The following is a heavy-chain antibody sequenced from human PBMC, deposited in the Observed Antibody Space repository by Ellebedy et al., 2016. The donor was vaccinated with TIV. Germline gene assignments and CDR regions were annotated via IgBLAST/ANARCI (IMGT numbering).Heavy chain of an antibody. CDR3: ARDRGSGNYGDLFDY. J-gene: IGHJ4*02. D-gene: IGHD1-26*01. Sequence: PGGSLRLSCAASGYTFRTYGMHWVRQAPGKGLEWVTLIWYDGSRKYYADSVRGRFTISRDDSKNTVYLQMNSLTAEDTAVYYCARDRGSGNYGDLFDYWGQGSLVTVSS. CDR2: IWYDGSRK. V-gene: IGHV3-33*01. CDR1: GYTFRTYG.